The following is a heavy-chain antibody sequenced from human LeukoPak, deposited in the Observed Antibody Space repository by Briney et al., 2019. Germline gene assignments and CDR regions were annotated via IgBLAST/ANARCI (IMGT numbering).Heavy chain of an antibody. CDR2: IRYDGSNK. V-gene: IGHV3-30*02. D-gene: IGHD6-13*01. CDR3: AKDPLSGYSSSWYPSSWFDP. CDR1: GFTFSSYG. J-gene: IGHJ5*02. Sequence: GGSLRLSCAASGFTFSSYGMHWVRQAPGKGLEWVAFIRYDGSNKYYADSVKGRFTISRDNSKNTLYLQMNSLRAEDTAVYYCAKDPLSGYSSSWYPSSWFDPWDQGTLVTVSS.